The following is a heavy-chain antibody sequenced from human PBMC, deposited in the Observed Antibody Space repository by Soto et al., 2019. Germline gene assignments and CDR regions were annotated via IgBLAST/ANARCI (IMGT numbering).Heavy chain of an antibody. CDR3: ARDRLGSLDY. CDR2: IAKNGGT. Sequence: SETLSLTCTVSGDSISTNQWGWIRQPPGKGLEWIGYIAKNGGTNYNPSLKSRLTMSKDMSRNQFSLKLSSVPAADTAVYYGARDRLGSLDYWVQGTLVTVSS. D-gene: IGHD3-10*01. V-gene: IGHV4-59*01. CDR1: GDSISTNQ. J-gene: IGHJ4*02.